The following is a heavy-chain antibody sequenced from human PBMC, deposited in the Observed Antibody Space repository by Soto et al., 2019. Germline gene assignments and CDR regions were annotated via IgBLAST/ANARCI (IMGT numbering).Heavy chain of an antibody. J-gene: IGHJ5*02. CDR3: SILEGA. CDR2: SRNKAKSYST. V-gene: IGHV3-72*01. CDR1: GLTFGDHY. Sequence: EVQLVESGGGLVQPGGSLTLSCAVSGLTFGDHYMEWVRQAPGKGLEWVARSRNKAKSYSTDFAASVKGRFTISRDESKNSLNLQMNSLMTEDTAVYYCSILEGAWGQGTLDTVSS. D-gene: IGHD2-21*01.